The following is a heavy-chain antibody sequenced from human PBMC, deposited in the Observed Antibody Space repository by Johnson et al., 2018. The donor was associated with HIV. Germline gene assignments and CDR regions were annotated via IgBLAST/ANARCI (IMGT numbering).Heavy chain of an antibody. CDR2: IWYDGSNK. J-gene: IGHJ3*02. V-gene: IGHV3-30*02. Sequence: QVQLVESGGGVVQPGGSLRLSCAASGFTFSSYGMHWVRQAPGKGLEWVAVIWYDGSNKYYADSVKGRFTISRDNSKNTLYLQMNSLRAEDTAVYYCAKSLFSISWPYDAFDIWGQGTMVTVSS. D-gene: IGHD2/OR15-2a*01. CDR1: GFTFSSYG. CDR3: AKSLFSISWPYDAFDI.